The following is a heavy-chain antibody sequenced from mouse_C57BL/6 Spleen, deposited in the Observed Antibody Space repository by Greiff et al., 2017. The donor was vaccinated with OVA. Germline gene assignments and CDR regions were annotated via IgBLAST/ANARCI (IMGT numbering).Heavy chain of an antibody. Sequence: QVQLQQPGAELVKPGASVKLSCKASGYTFTSYWMQWVKQRPGQGLEWIGEIDPSDSYTNYNQKFKGKATLTVDTSSSTAYMQLSSLTSEDSAVYYCAIGDSSGSWFAYWGQGTLVTVSA. CDR2: IDPSDSYT. V-gene: IGHV1-50*01. J-gene: IGHJ3*01. CDR1: GYTFTSYW. D-gene: IGHD3-2*02. CDR3: AIGDSSGSWFAY.